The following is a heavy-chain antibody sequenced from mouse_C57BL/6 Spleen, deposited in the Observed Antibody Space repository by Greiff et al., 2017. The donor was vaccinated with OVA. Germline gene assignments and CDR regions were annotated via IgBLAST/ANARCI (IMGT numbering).Heavy chain of an antibody. D-gene: IGHD2-5*01. V-gene: IGHV1-42*01. CDR3: ARGGYYSNYDAMDY. Sequence: EVQLQQSGPELVKPGASVKISCKVSGYSFTGYYMNWVKQSPEKSLEWIGEINPSTGGTTYNQTFKAKATLTVDKSSSTAYMQLKSLTSEDSAVYYWARGGYYSNYDAMDYWGQGTSVTVSS. CDR2: INPSTGGT. CDR1: GYSFTGYY. J-gene: IGHJ4*01.